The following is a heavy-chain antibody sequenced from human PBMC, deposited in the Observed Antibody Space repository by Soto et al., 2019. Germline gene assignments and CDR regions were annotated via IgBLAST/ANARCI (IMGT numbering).Heavy chain of an antibody. J-gene: IGHJ3*01. CDR3: ARGDVFDL. V-gene: IGHV4-4*07. CDR1: GDSISGYY. Sequence: QVQLQESGPGLVKPSETVSLICTVSGDSISGYYWSWIRQPAGKGLEWIGRIYSSGNANYNPSLKSRVSMSVDMSKNQFSLKVTSVTAAETAMYYCARGDVFDLRGQGTKVTVSS. CDR2: IYSSGNA.